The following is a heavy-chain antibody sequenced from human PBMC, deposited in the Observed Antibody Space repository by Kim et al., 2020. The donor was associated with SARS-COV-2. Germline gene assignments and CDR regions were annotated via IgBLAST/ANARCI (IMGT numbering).Heavy chain of an antibody. CDR3: ARLEPYYYDSSAPRAHDY. J-gene: IGHJ4*02. D-gene: IGHD3-22*01. CDR1: GGSISSSSYY. Sequence: SETLSLTCTVSGGSISSSSYYWGWIRQPPGKGLEWIGSIYYSGSTYYNPSLKSRVTISVDTSKNQFSLKLSSVTAADTAVYYCARLEPYYYDSSAPRAHDYWGQGTLVTVSS. V-gene: IGHV4-39*01. CDR2: IYYSGST.